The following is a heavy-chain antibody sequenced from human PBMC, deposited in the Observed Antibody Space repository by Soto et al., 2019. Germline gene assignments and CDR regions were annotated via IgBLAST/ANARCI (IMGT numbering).Heavy chain of an antibody. CDR1: GGTFSRYA. D-gene: IGHD4-4*01. Sequence: SVKVSCKASGGTFSRYAISWVRQAPGQGLEWMGGIIPIFGTANYAQKFQGRVTITADKSTSTSYMELSSLRSEDTAVYYCATLTYSNWFDPWGQGTLVTVSS. CDR2: IIPIFGTA. CDR3: ATLTYSNWFDP. J-gene: IGHJ5*02. V-gene: IGHV1-69*06.